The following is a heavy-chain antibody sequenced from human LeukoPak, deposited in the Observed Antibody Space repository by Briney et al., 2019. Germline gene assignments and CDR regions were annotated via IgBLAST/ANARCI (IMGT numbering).Heavy chain of an antibody. V-gene: IGHV3-23*01. CDR2: ISGSGATT. Sequence: GGSLRLSCAASGFTFSSYWMSWVRQAPGKGLEWVSAISGSGATTYYADSVKGRFTISRDNSKNTLYLQMNSLRADDTAVYYCAKGGLHDSPYNWFDPWGQGTLVTVSS. CDR1: GFTFSSYW. CDR3: AKGGLHDSPYNWFDP. D-gene: IGHD3-22*01. J-gene: IGHJ5*02.